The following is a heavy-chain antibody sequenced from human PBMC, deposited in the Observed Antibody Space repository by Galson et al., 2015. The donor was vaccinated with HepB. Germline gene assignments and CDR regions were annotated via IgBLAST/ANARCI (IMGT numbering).Heavy chain of an antibody. J-gene: IGHJ4*02. CDR2: ISGSGGSP. D-gene: IGHD5-24*01. Sequence: SLRLSCAASGFIFRNYAMSWVRQAPGKGLEWVSTISGSGGSPFHADSVKGRFTISRDNSKNTLYLQMNSLRAEDTAVYYCAKRDGYNSAYFDYWGQG. V-gene: IGHV3-23*01. CDR3: AKRDGYNSAYFDY. CDR1: GFIFRNYA.